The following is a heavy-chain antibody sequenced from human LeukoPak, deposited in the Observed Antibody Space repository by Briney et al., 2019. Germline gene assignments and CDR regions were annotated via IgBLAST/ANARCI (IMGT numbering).Heavy chain of an antibody. CDR1: GFTFGDYA. CDR3: VRYSGDADY. V-gene: IGHV3-49*03. CDR2: IRSKVYGGTT. J-gene: IGHJ4*02. Sequence: HPGRSLRLSCTASGFTFGDYAMSWFRQAPGKGLEWVGFIRSKVYGGTTEYAASVKGRFTISRDDSKSIAYLQMNSLKSEDTAVYYCVRYSGDADYWGQGTLVTVSS. D-gene: IGHD5-12*01.